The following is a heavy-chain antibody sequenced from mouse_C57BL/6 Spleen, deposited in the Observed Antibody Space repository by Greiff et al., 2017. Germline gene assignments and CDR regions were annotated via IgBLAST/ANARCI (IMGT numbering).Heavy chain of an antibody. V-gene: IGHV1-15*01. CDR3: TKSDDGYRYYFDY. CDR1: GYTFTDYE. J-gene: IGHJ2*01. CDR2: IDPETGGT. D-gene: IGHD2-3*01. Sequence: QVQLQQSGAELVRPGASVTLSCKASGYTFTDYEMHWVKQTPVHGLEWIGAIDPETGGTAYNQKFKGKAILTADKSSSTAYMELRSLTSEDSAVYYCTKSDDGYRYYFDYWGQGTTLPVSS.